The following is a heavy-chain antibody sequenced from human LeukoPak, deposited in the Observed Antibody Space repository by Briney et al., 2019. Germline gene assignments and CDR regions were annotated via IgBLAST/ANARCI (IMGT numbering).Heavy chain of an antibody. CDR2: INPSGGST. CDR3: ARDRFLEWLILPGYPDY. D-gene: IGHD3-3*01. Sequence: ASVKVSCKASGYTFTSYYMHWVRQAPGQGLEWMGIINPSGGSTSYAQKFQGRVTMTRDTSTSTVYMELSSLRSEDTAVYYCARDRFLEWLILPGYPDYWGQGTLVTVSS. CDR1: GYTFTSYY. J-gene: IGHJ4*02. V-gene: IGHV1-46*01.